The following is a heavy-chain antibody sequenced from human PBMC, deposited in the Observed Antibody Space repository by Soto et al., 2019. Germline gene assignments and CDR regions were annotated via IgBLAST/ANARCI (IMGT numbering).Heavy chain of an antibody. Sequence: SETLSLTCTVSGGSISSSSYYWGWIRQPPGKGLEWIGSIYYSGSTYYNPSLKSRVTISVDTSKNQFSLKLSSVTAADTAVYYCAGRGSYRLNLDYWGQGTLVTVSS. D-gene: IGHD3-16*02. V-gene: IGHV4-39*01. CDR3: AGRGSYRLNLDY. CDR1: GGSISSSSYY. J-gene: IGHJ4*02. CDR2: IYYSGST.